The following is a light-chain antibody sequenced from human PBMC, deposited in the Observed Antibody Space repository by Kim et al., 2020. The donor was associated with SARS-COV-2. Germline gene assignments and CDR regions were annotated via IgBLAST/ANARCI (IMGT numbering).Light chain of an antibody. Sequence: GTPVTLPGTRISGSIASNYGQWYQQRPGSSPTTVIYEDNQRPSGVPDRFSGSIYSSSNSASLTISGLKTEDEADYYCQSYDSSSWVFGGGTQLTVL. J-gene: IGLJ3*02. CDR1: SGSIASNY. CDR3: QSYDSSSWV. CDR2: EDN. V-gene: IGLV6-57*01.